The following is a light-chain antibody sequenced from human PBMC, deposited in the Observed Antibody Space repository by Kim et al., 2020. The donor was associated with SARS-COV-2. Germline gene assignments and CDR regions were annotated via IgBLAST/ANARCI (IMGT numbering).Light chain of an antibody. CDR2: DND. Sequence: GKTIASSCTRSSGSIASSNGQWYQQRPGRAPTTVIYDNDERPSGVFDRFSGSIDSSSNSASLTISGLKTEDEADYYCQSYDGTDWVFGGGTKLTVL. CDR3: QSYDGTDWV. V-gene: IGLV6-57*03. J-gene: IGLJ3*02. CDR1: SGSIASSN.